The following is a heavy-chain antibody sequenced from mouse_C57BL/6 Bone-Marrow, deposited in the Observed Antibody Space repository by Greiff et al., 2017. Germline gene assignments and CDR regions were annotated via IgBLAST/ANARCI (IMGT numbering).Heavy chain of an antibody. V-gene: IGHV3-6*01. D-gene: IGHD2-3*01. CDR2: ISYDGSN. CDR3: ARDGYYVGYYAMDY. CDR1: GYSITSGYY. J-gene: IGHJ4*01. Sequence: VQLQQSGPGLVKPSQSLSLTCSVTGYSITSGYYWNWIRQFPGNKLEWMGYISYDGSNNYNPSLKNRISFTRDTSKNQFFLKLNSVTTEDTATYYCARDGYYVGYYAMDYWGQGTSVTVSS.